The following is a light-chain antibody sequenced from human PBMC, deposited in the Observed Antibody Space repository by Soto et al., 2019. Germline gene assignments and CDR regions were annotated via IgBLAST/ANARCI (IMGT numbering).Light chain of an antibody. J-gene: IGLJ1*01. Sequence: QSVLSQPPSAAGSPVQSVTISCTGTSSDVGGYKYVSWYQQHPGKAPKIMIYEINKRSSGVPDRFWGSKSGNTASLTISGLQAEDEAEYYCCSYAGTYYVFGTGTKVTVL. CDR1: SSDVGGYKY. CDR2: EIN. V-gene: IGLV2-8*01. CDR3: CSYAGTYYV.